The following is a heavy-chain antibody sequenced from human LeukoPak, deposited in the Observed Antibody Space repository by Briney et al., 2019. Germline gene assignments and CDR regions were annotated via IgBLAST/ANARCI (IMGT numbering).Heavy chain of an antibody. CDR2: IYSYGTT. Sequence: GGSLRLSCAASGFTFDDYAMHWVRQAPGKGLEWVSVIYSYGTTSYADSVKGRFSISRDNSKNTLYLQMSSLRAEDTAVYYCARSLVGATPFDYWGQGTLVTVSS. CDR1: GFTFDDYA. V-gene: IGHV3-53*01. J-gene: IGHJ4*02. D-gene: IGHD1-26*01. CDR3: ARSLVGATPFDY.